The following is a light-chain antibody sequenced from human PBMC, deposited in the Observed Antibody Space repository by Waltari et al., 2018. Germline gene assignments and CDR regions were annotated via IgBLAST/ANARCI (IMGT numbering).Light chain of an antibody. J-gene: IGKJ1*01. Sequence: EIVLPQSPGPLSLSPGERATLSCRASQSVSRALRTLAWYQQQPGQAPRLLIYDASTRATGIPDRFSGSGSGTDFTLTISRLEPDDFAVYYCQRYGTLPATFGQGTKVEIK. CDR1: QSVSRALRT. V-gene: IGKV3-20*01. CDR3: QRYGTLPAT. CDR2: DAS.